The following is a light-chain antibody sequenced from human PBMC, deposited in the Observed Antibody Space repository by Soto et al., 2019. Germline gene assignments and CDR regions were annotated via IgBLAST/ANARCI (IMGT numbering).Light chain of an antibody. CDR2: KAS. Sequence: DIQMTQSPSTLSASVGDRVTITCRASQSISSWLAWYQEKPGKVPKLLIYKASSLKSGVPSRFSGSGSGTEFTLTISSLQPDDFATYYCQQYNSYSYTFGQGTKLEI. V-gene: IGKV1-5*03. J-gene: IGKJ2*01. CDR1: QSISSW. CDR3: QQYNSYSYT.